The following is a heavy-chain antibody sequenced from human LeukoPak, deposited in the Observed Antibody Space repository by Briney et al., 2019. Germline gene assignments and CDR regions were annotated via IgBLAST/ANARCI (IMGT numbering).Heavy chain of an antibody. J-gene: IGHJ4*02. D-gene: IGHD3-22*01. CDR1: GASISSYY. CDR3: ARSKQDYYDSTMVKYYFDY. Sequence: KTSETLSLTCTVSGASISSYYWSWIRQPPGKGLEWIGYFYYSGNTNYNPSLKSRLIMSVDTSKNQFSLKLSSVTAADTAVYYCARSKQDYYDSTMVKYYFDYWGQGTLVTVSS. CDR2: FYYSGNT. V-gene: IGHV4-59*12.